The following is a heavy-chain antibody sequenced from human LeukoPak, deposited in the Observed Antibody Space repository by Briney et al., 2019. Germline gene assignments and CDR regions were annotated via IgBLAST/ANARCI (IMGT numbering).Heavy chain of an antibody. CDR2: INWNGGST. V-gene: IGHV3-20*04. J-gene: IGHJ6*03. D-gene: IGHD3-10*01. Sequence: PGGSLRLSCAASGFTFDDYGMSWVRQAPGKGLEWVSGINWNGGSTGYADSVKGRFTISRDNAKNSLYLQMNSLRAEDTALYYCARGSLMVRGVIVYYYYYMDVWGKGTTVTISS. CDR3: ARGSLMVRGVIVYYYYYMDV. CDR1: GFTFDDYG.